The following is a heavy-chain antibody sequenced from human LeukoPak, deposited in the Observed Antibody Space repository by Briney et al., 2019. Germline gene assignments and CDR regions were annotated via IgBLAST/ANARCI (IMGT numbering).Heavy chain of an antibody. CDR1: GGSISSYY. D-gene: IGHD5-12*01. CDR3: ARGDSGYPRYFDY. CDR2: IYYSGST. V-gene: IGHV4-59*08. J-gene: IGHJ4*02. Sequence: SETLSLTCTVSGGSISSYYWSWIRQPPGKGLEWIGYIYYSGSTNYNPSLKSRVTISVDTSKNQFSLKLSSVTAADTAVYYCARGDSGYPRYFDYWGQGTLVTVSS.